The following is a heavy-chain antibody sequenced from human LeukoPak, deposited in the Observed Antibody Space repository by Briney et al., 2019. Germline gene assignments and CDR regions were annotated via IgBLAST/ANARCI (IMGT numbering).Heavy chain of an antibody. D-gene: IGHD2-2*01. Sequence: PGGSLRLSCAASGFTFSSYGMHWVRQAPGKGVEGVAVIWYDGSNKYYADSVKGRFTISRDNSKNTLYLQMNSLRAEDTAVYYCARDRGFIVVVPAAFDYWGQGTLVTVSS. J-gene: IGHJ4*02. V-gene: IGHV3-33*01. CDR3: ARDRGFIVVVPAAFDY. CDR2: IWYDGSNK. CDR1: GFTFSSYG.